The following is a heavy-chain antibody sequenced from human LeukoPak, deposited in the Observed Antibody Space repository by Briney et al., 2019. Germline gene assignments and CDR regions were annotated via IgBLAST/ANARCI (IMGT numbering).Heavy chain of an antibody. V-gene: IGHV3-74*01. CDR2: INSDGTGT. Sequence: PGGSLRLSCAASGFTFSDYYIHWVRQAPGKGLVWVSRINSDGTGTTYADSVKGRFTISRDNAKNTLFLQMNSLRAEDTAVYYCVRVVDATEWYFDLWGRGTLVTVSS. CDR1: GFTFSDYY. D-gene: IGHD1-26*01. J-gene: IGHJ2*01. CDR3: VRVVDATEWYFDL.